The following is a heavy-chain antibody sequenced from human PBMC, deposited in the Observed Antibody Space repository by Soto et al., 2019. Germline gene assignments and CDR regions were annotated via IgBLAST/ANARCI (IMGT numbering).Heavy chain of an antibody. CDR3: ARIIYSGSYTDAFDI. V-gene: IGHV1-18*01. Sequence: GASVKVSCKASGYTLTSYGMHWVRQAPGQGLEWMGWISAYNGNTNYAQKLQGRVTMTTDTSTSTAYMELRSLRSDDTAVYYCARIIYSGSYTDAFDIWGQGTMVSVSS. J-gene: IGHJ3*02. CDR1: GYTLTSYG. CDR2: ISAYNGNT. D-gene: IGHD1-26*01.